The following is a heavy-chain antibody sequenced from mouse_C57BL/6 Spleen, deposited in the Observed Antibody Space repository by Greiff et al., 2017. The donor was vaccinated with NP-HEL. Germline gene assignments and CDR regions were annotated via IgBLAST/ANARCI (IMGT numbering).Heavy chain of an antibody. CDR3: TKTGMNWYFDV. CDR2: IDPETGGT. V-gene: IGHV1-15*01. J-gene: IGHJ1*03. CDR1: GYTFTDYE. Sequence: QVQLQQSGAELVRPGASVTLSCKASGYTFTDYEMHWVKQTPVHGLEWIGAIDPETGGTAYNQKFKGKAILTADKSSSTAYMELRSLTSEDSAVYYCTKTGMNWYFDVWGTGTTVTVSS. D-gene: IGHD4-1*01.